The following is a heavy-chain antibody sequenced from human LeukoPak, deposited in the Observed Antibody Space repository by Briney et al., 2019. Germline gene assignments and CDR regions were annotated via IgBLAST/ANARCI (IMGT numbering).Heavy chain of an antibody. CDR3: ARAFLRIGASYYYYGMDV. D-gene: IGHD3-3*01. CDR1: GYTFTGYY. V-gene: IGHV1-18*04. Sequence: ASVKVSCKASGYTFTGYYMHWVRQAPGQGLEWMGWISAYNGNTNYAQKLQGRVTMTTDTSTSTAYMELRSLRSDDTAVYYCARAFLRIGASYYYYGMDVWGQGTTVTVSS. CDR2: ISAYNGNT. J-gene: IGHJ6*02.